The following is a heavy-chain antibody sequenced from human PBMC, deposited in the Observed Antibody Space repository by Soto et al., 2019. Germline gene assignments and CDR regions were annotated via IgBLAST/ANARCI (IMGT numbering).Heavy chain of an antibody. Sequence: QAQLVESGGGVVQPGGSLRLSCVASGFSLYSYVIHWVRQTPGKGLQWVAVISIDGTRTYYADSVKGRFTVSRDNSKNTQHLQMSGLTIEDTAISYYVRALGSSDLDPWGQGTLVTVSS. CDR3: VRALGSSDLDP. CDR1: GFSLYSYV. J-gene: IGHJ5*02. V-gene: IGHV3-30*01. CDR2: ISIDGTRT. D-gene: IGHD6-13*01.